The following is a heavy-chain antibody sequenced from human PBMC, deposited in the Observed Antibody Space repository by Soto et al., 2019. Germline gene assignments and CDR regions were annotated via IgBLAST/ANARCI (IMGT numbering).Heavy chain of an antibody. V-gene: IGHV1-3*01. J-gene: IGHJ6*02. Sequence: ASVKVSCKASGYTFASYAMHWVRQAPGQRLEWMGWINAGNGNTKYSQKFQGRVTITRDTSASTAYMELSSLRSEDTAVYYCASSYYGSGNPKDYYYGMDVWGQGTTVTVSS. CDR2: INAGNGNT. D-gene: IGHD3-10*01. CDR1: GYTFASYA. CDR3: ASSYYGSGNPKDYYYGMDV.